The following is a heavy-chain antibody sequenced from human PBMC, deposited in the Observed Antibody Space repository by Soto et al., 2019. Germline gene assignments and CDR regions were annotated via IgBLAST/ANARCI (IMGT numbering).Heavy chain of an antibody. CDR1: GGTFSSYA. CDR3: ARSSYYYDSSGYETVLGFDY. CDR2: IIPIFGTA. J-gene: IGHJ4*02. V-gene: IGHV1-69*06. Sequence: QVQLVQSGAEVKKPGSSVKASCKASGGTFSSYAISWVRQAPGQGLEWMGGIIPIFGTANYAQKFQGRVTITADKSTSTAYMELSSLRYEDTAVYYCARSSYYYDSSGYETVLGFDYWGQGTLVTVSS. D-gene: IGHD3-22*01.